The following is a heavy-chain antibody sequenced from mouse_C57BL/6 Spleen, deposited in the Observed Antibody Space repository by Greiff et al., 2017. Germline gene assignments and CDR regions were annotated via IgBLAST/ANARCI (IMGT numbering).Heavy chain of an antibody. V-gene: IGHV1-64*01. Sequence: QVQLQQPGAELVKPGASVKLSCKASGYTFTSYWMHWVKQRPGQGLEWIGMIHPNSGSTNYNEKFKSKATLTVDKSSSTAYMQLSSLTSEDSAVYYCARPLIYYDYAWFAYWGQGTLVTVSA. CDR2: IHPNSGST. CDR3: ARPLIYYDYAWFAY. J-gene: IGHJ3*01. CDR1: GYTFTSYW. D-gene: IGHD2-4*01.